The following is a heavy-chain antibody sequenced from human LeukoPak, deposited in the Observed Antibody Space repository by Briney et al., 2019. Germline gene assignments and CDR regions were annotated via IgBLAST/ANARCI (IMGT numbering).Heavy chain of an antibody. D-gene: IGHD6-13*01. CDR2: IYPGDSDT. CDR3: ARLRIAAAGTLDAFDI. CDR1: GYSFTSYW. Sequence: GESLKISCKGSGYSFTSYWIDWVRQMPGKGLEWMGIIYPGDSDTRYSPSFQGQVTISADKSISTAYLQWSSLKASDTAMYYCARLRIAAAGTLDAFDIWGQGTMVTVSS. V-gene: IGHV5-51*01. J-gene: IGHJ3*02.